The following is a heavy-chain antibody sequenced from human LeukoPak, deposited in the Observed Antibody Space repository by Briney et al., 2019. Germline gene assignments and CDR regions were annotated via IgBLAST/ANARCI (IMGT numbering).Heavy chain of an antibody. CDR2: IYYSGST. CDR1: GGSISSSSYY. Sequence: SETLSLTCTVSGGSISSSSYYWGWIRQPPGKGLEWIGSIYYSGSTYYNPSLESRVTISVDTSKNQFSLKLSSVTAADTAVYYCARIKATVTSFKFDYWGQGTLVTVSS. V-gene: IGHV4-39*01. D-gene: IGHD4-17*01. CDR3: ARIKATVTSFKFDY. J-gene: IGHJ4*02.